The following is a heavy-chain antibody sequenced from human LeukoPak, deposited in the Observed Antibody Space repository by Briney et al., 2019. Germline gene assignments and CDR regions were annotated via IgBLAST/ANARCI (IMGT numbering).Heavy chain of an antibody. CDR1: GYTFTSYG. Sequence: GASVKVSCNTSGYTFTSYGISWVRQAPGQGLEWMGWISAYNGNTNYAQKLQGRVTMTTETSTSIAYMELRSLRSDDTAVYYCARVYRDTYGQNWGQGTLVTVSS. V-gene: IGHV1-18*04. CDR2: ISAYNGNT. CDR3: ARVYRDTYGQN. J-gene: IGHJ4*02. D-gene: IGHD4-11*01.